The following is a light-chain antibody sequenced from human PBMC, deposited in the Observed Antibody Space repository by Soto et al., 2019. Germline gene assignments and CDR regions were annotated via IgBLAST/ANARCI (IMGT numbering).Light chain of an antibody. CDR2: DVS. V-gene: IGLV2-14*01. CDR3: ISYTSSGTRLYV. J-gene: IGLJ1*01. Sequence: QSALTQPASVSGSPGQSITISCTGTSSDVGGYNYVPWYQQHPGKAPKLMIYDVSNRPSGVSNRISGSKSGNTASLTLSGLQAEDEADYCCISYTSSGTRLYVFGTGTKVTVL. CDR1: SSDVGGYNY.